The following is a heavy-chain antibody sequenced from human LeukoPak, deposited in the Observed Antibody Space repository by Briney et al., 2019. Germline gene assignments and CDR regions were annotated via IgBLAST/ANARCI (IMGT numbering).Heavy chain of an antibody. CDR2: INHSGST. CDR1: GGSFSGYY. Sequence: PSETLSLTCALYGGSFSGYYWSWIRQPPGKGLEWIGEINHSGSTNYNPSLKSRVTISVDTSKNQFSLKLSSVTAADTAVYYCARGTWYFDLWGRGTLVTVSS. CDR3: ARGTWYFDL. V-gene: IGHV4-34*01. J-gene: IGHJ2*01.